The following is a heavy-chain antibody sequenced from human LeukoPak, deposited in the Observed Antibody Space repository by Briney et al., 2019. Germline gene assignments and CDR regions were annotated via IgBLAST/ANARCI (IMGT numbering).Heavy chain of an antibody. V-gene: IGHV3-23*01. CDR1: GFTFSHYA. CDR3: ARDQQYGDMDV. D-gene: IGHD4-17*01. CDR2: ISGSGGST. Sequence: GGSLRLSCAASGFTFSHYAMSWVRQAPGEGLEWVSAISGSGGSTYYADSVKGRFTISRDNSKNTLYLQMNSLRAEDTAVYYCARDQQYGDMDVWGKGTTVTVSS. J-gene: IGHJ6*03.